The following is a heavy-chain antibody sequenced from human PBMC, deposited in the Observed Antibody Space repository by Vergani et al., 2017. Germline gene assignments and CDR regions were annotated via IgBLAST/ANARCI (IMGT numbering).Heavy chain of an antibody. CDR1: GGTFSSYA. CDR2: IIPIFGTA. D-gene: IGHD3-22*01. J-gene: IGHJ5*02. V-gene: IGHV1-69*01. CDR3: ASAQYYYDSSGYYYNWFDP. Sequence: QVQLVQSGAEVKKPGSSVKVSCKASGGTFSSYAISWVRQAPGQGLEWMGGIIPIFGTANYAQKFQGRVTITADESTSPAYMELSSLRSEDTAVYYCASAQYYYDSSGYYYNWFDPWGQGTLVTGSS.